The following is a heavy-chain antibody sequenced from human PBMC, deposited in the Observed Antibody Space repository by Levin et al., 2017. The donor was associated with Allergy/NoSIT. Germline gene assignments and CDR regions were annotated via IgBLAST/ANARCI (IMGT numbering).Heavy chain of an antibody. V-gene: IGHV4-61*01. Sequence: SETLSLTCTVSGGSVSSGSYYWSWIRQPPGKGLEWIGYIYYSGSTNYNPSLKSRVTISVDTSKNQFSLKLSSVTAADTAVYYCASKAYNWNYYFDYWGQGTLVTVSS. J-gene: IGHJ4*02. CDR2: IYYSGST. D-gene: IGHD1-7*01. CDR3: ASKAYNWNYYFDY. CDR1: GGSVSSGSYY.